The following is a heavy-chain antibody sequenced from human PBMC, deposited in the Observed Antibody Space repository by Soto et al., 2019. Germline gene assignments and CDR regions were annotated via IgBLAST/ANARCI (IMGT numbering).Heavy chain of an antibody. CDR1: GYTFTNYY. CDR2: IKPTGGET. CDR3: ARGGDIVVVTAPLDP. Sequence: QVQLVQSGAEVKKPGASVKVSCRSSGYTFTNYYMHWVRQAPGQGLEWMGMIKPTGGETTYAQKFLGRATMTRDTSTGPLYMELSSLRSEDTAIYYCARGGDIVVVTAPLDPWGQGTLVTVSS. J-gene: IGHJ5*02. V-gene: IGHV1-46*01. D-gene: IGHD2-21*02.